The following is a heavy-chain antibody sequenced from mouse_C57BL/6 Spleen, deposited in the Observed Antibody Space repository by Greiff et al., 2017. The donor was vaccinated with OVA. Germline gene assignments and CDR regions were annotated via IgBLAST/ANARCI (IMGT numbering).Heavy chain of an antibody. CDR3: VRGYYFDG. Sequence: EGQRVEAGGGLVQPKGSLKLARAASGLSFNTYAMKWVGQAPGKGLEWDARRRRKSNNYATYYADSGKYRFSISRDDSECMLYLQMNNLNTDDTSMYYCVRGYYFDGWGQGTTLTVSS. CDR1: GLSFNTYA. J-gene: IGHJ2*01. V-gene: IGHV10-1*01. CDR2: RRRKSNNYAT. D-gene: IGHD1-1*02.